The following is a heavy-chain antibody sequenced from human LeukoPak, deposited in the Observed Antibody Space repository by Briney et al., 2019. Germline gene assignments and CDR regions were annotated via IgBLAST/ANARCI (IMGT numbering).Heavy chain of an antibody. D-gene: IGHD6-19*01. J-gene: IGHJ4*02. CDR1: GFTVSAYY. CDR3: ARDGDAHKSYSSHWSALTFDY. Sequence: GGSLRLSCAASGFTVSAYYVSWVRQAPRKGLEWVSVIYRGGRTYYADYVKGIFTISRDNSKNTVYLQMNSLRAHDTAVYYCARDGDAHKSYSSHWSALTFDYWGQGTLVTASS. V-gene: IGHV3-66*01. CDR2: IYRGGRT.